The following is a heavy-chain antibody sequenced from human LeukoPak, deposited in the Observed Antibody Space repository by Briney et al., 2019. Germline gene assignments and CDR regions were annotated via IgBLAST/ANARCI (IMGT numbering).Heavy chain of an antibody. Sequence: SETLSLTCAVYGGSFSGYYWSWIRQPPGKGLEWIGEINHSGSTNYNPSLKSRVTISVDTSKNQFSLKLSSVTAADTAVYYCARSPGYCSSTSCYTVGWFDPWGQGTLVTVSS. V-gene: IGHV4-34*01. J-gene: IGHJ5*02. CDR3: ARSPGYCSSTSCYTVGWFDP. CDR1: GGSFSGYY. CDR2: INHSGST. D-gene: IGHD2-2*02.